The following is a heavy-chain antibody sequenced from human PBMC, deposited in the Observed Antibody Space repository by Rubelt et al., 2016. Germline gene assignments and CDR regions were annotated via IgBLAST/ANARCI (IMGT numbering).Heavy chain of an antibody. D-gene: IGHD3-10*01. V-gene: IGHV1-3*04. CDR2: INTGNGNT. CDR3: ARDPPHYRFLTGSNY. J-gene: IGHJ4*02. Sequence: MHWVRQAPGQRLEWMGWINTGNGNTKYSQKFQGRVTMTTDTSTSTAYMELRSLRSDDTAVYYCARDPPHYRFLTGSNYWGQGTLVTVSS.